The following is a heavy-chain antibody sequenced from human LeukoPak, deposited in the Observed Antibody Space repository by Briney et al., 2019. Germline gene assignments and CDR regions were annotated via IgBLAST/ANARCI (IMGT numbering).Heavy chain of an antibody. Sequence: GGSLRLSCTASGFTFSSYAMTWVRQAPGKGLEWVSAISASGGTSYYADSVKGRFTISRDNSRNTLYLQMNGLRAGDAAVYYCAKWLEGGRPDFDSWGQGTLVSVSS. CDR2: ISASGGTS. CDR3: AKWLEGGRPDFDS. D-gene: IGHD2-15*01. CDR1: GFTFSSYA. V-gene: IGHV3-23*01. J-gene: IGHJ4*02.